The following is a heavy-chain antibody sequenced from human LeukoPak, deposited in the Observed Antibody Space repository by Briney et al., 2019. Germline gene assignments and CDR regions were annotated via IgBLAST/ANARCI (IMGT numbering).Heavy chain of an antibody. CDR2: IDISGDNA. CDR1: GFTFSSHA. Sequence: PGGYLRLYCAASGFTFSSHAMCWVRQAPGRGLEWVSSIDISGDNAHYADYVKGRFTSSRDNSKNTLYLQMDSLRAEDSAVYYCANEIRPNDYWGQGTLVTVSS. CDR3: ANEIRPNDY. D-gene: IGHD4-17*01. J-gene: IGHJ4*02. V-gene: IGHV3-23*01.